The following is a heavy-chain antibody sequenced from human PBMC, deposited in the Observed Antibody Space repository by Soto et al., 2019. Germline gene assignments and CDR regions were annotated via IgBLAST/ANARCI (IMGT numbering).Heavy chain of an antibody. CDR2: IWYDGSNK. D-gene: IGHD2-2*01. CDR1: GFTFSSYG. Sequence: PGGSLRLSCAASGFTFSSYGLHWVRQAPGKGREWVAVIWYDGSNKYYADSVKGRFTISRGNSKNTLYLQMNSLRAEDTAVYYCARESYQLLPSCYFDSWGQGTLVTVSS. J-gene: IGHJ4*02. CDR3: ARESYQLLPSCYFDS. V-gene: IGHV3-33*01.